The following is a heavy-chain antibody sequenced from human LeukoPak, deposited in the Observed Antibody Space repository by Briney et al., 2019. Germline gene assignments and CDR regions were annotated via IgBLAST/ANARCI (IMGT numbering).Heavy chain of an antibody. CDR3: ARDNPTSPDPSHYGDYVPFDY. Sequence: ASVKVSCKASGYTFTNYAITWVRQAPGQGLEWMGWISTYIANTKYAQNFQGRVTMTTDTSTSTAYMELRNLRSDDTAMYYCARDNPTSPDPSHYGDYVPFDYWGRGTLVTVSS. CDR1: GYTFTNYA. D-gene: IGHD4-17*01. J-gene: IGHJ4*02. CDR2: ISTYIANT. V-gene: IGHV1-18*01.